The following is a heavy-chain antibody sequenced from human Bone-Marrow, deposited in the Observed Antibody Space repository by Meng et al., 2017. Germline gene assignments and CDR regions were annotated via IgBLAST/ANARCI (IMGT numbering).Heavy chain of an antibody. CDR1: CGANSECNW. D-gene: IGHD1-26*01. Sequence: GPAEGPGPGLGKAPGPLSSPWRAPCGANSECNWGSWVRQPPGKGLEWIGEIYHSGSTNYNPSLKSRVTISVDKSKNQFSLKLSSVTAADTAVYYCARGQYFSWWELLPAFWFDPWGQGTLVTVSS. J-gene: IGHJ5*02. V-gene: IGHV4-4*03. CDR3: ARGQYFSWWELLPAFWFDP. CDR2: IYHSGST.